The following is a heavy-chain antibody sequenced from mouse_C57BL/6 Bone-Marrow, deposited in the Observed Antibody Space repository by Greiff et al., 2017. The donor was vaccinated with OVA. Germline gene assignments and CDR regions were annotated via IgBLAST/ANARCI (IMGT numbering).Heavy chain of an antibody. CDR2: IYPGDGDT. V-gene: IGHV1-82*01. Sequence: QVQLQQSGPELVKPGASVKISCKASGYAFSSSWMNWVKQRPGKGLEWIGRIYPGDGDTNYNGKFKGKATLTADKSSSTAYMQLSSLTSEDSAVYFCAPNLPYYYGSNRVYFDYWGQGTTLTVSS. CDR1: GYAFSSSW. D-gene: IGHD1-1*01. CDR3: APNLPYYYGSNRVYFDY. J-gene: IGHJ2*01.